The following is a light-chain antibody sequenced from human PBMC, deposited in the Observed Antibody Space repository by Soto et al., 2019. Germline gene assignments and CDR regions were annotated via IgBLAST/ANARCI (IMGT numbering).Light chain of an antibody. V-gene: IGKV3-15*01. CDR1: QNIYYN. Sequence: ILMTESPATVSVSPGESATLSCRASQNIYYNVAWYQHRPGHAPRIRIYRASTRAPGVPARLSGSGSGTEFTLTISSMQPEDFTVYSCLQYHNLWAFGQGTKVDIK. CDR3: LQYHNLWA. CDR2: RAS. J-gene: IGKJ1*01.